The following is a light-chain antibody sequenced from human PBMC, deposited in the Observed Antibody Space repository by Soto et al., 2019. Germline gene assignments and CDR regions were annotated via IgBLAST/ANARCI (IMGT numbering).Light chain of an antibody. CDR1: QSLRKPF. V-gene: IGKV3-20*01. CDR2: GAS. Sequence: IFLAQSPGTLSLSPGERATLPCRASQSLRKPFLAWYQQRPGQAPRLLIYGASTRATGIPDRFSGSGSGTDFILTISRLEPEDFAVYYCQQYFTAPQTFGQGTKVDIK. J-gene: IGKJ1*01. CDR3: QQYFTAPQT.